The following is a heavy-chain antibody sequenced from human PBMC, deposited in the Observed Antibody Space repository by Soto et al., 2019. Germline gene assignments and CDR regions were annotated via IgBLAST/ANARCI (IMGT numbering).Heavy chain of an antibody. Sequence: GGSLRLSCAASGFTFSSYAMSWVRQAPGKGLEWVSAISGSGGSTYYADSVKGRFTISRDNSKNTLYLQMNSLRAEDTAVYYCAKDPNVYGDERIYFDYWGQGTLVTVSS. CDR1: GFTFSSYA. J-gene: IGHJ4*02. D-gene: IGHD4-17*01. V-gene: IGHV3-23*01. CDR2: ISGSGGST. CDR3: AKDPNVYGDERIYFDY.